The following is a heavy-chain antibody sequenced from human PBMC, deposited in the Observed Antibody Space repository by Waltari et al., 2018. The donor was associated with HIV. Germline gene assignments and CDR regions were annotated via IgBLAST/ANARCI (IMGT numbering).Heavy chain of an antibody. D-gene: IGHD2-21*01. J-gene: IGHJ6*02. V-gene: IGHV3-23*01. CDR2: ISGSGGST. CDR1: GFSFSSFG. Sequence: EVKLLDSGGGLVQTGGSLDLCCAAPGFSFSSFGLARVRQAPGKGLEWVSAISGSGGSTYYADSVKGRFTISRDNSKNTLYLQMNSLRAEDTAVYYCAKGCGSGYYYYGMDVWGQGTTVTVSS. CDR3: AKGCGSGYYYYGMDV.